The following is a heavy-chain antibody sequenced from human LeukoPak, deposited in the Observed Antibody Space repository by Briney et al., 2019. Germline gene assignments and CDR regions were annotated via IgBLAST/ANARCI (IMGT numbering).Heavy chain of an antibody. V-gene: IGHV1-69*04. Sequence: GASVKVSCKASGGTFSSYAISWVRQAPGQGLEWIGRIIPILGIANYAQKFQGRVTITADESTSTAYMELSSLRSEDTAVYYCAREGGEYDFWSGYSDYWGQGTLVTVSS. CDR3: AREGGEYDFWSGYSDY. CDR2: IIPILGIA. CDR1: GGTFSSYA. J-gene: IGHJ4*02. D-gene: IGHD3-3*01.